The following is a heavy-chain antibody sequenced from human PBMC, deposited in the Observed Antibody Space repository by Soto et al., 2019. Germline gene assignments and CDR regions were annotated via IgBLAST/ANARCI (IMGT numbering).Heavy chain of an antibody. Sequence: SQTLSLTCAISGDSVPGNSGAWNWIRQSPSRGLEWLGRTYYRSKWYIDYAVSVKSRITINPDTSKNQFSLQLNSVTPEDTAVYYCAREGSVYQSYYSYVMVVWGQGTTGTVS. J-gene: IGHJ6*02. CDR3: AREGSVYQSYYSYVMVV. D-gene: IGHD3-22*01. CDR1: GDSVPGNSGA. CDR2: TYYRSKWYI. V-gene: IGHV6-1*01.